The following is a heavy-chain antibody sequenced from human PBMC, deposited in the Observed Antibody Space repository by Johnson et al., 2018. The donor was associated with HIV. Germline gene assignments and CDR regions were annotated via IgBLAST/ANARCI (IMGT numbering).Heavy chain of an antibody. J-gene: IGHJ3*02. CDR3: AKALTTVVTPGPEAFDI. V-gene: IGHV3-38-3*01. D-gene: IGHD4-23*01. Sequence: VQLVESGGGVVQPGRSLRLSCAASGFTVSSNYMSWVRQAPGKGLEWVSSISGGSTYYADSRKGRFTISRDNSKNTLHLQMNSLRSEDTAVYYCAKALTTVVTPGPEAFDIWGQGTMVTVSS. CDR1: GFTVSSNY. CDR2: ISGGST.